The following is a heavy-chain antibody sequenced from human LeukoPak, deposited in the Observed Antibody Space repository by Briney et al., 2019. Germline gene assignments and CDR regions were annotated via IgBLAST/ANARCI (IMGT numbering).Heavy chain of an antibody. CDR1: GFTFSSYS. CDR2: ISSSSSYI. CDR3: ARDISGWLDY. J-gene: IGHJ4*02. D-gene: IGHD6-19*01. Sequence: GGSLRLSCAASGFTFSSYSVNWVRQAPGKGLEWVSSISSSSSYIYYADSVKGRFTISRDNAKNSLYLQMNSLRAEDTAVYYCARDISGWLDYWGQGTLVTVSS. V-gene: IGHV3-21*01.